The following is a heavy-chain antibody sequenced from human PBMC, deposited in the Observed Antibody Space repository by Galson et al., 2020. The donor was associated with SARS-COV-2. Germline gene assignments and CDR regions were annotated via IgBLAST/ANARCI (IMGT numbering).Heavy chain of an antibody. CDR2: ISSSSSYI. D-gene: IGHD1-26*01. CDR3: ARAQGGNYYYGMDV. J-gene: IGHJ6*02. CDR1: GFTFSSYS. Sequence: GGSLRISCAASGFTFSSYSMNWVRQAPGKGLEWVSSISSSSSYIYYADSVKGRFTISRDNAKNSLYLQMNSLRAEETAVYYCARAQGGNYYYGMDVWGQGTTVTVSS. V-gene: IGHV3-21*01.